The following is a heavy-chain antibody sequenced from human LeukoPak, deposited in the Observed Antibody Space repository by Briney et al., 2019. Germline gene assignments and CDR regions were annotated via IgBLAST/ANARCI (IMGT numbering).Heavy chain of an antibody. D-gene: IGHD2-2*01. Sequence: SETLSLTCTVSGYSISSGYYWGWIRQPPGKGLEWIGSIYHSGSTYYDPSLKSRVTISVDTSKNQFSLKLSSVTAADTAVYYCARAEDIVVVPAAAFDIWGQGTWSPSLQ. CDR2: IYHSGST. J-gene: IGHJ3*02. V-gene: IGHV4-38-2*02. CDR3: ARAEDIVVVPAAAFDI. CDR1: GYSISSGYY.